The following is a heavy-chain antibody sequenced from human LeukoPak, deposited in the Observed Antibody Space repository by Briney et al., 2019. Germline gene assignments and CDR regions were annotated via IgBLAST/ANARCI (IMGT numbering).Heavy chain of an antibody. CDR1: GYTFTSYY. CDR3: ARSMVRGVTHDY. V-gene: IGHV1-46*01. J-gene: IGHJ4*02. Sequence: ASVKVSCKASGYTFTSYYMHWVRQAPGQGLEWMGIINPSGGSTSYAQKFQGRVTMTRDTSTSTVYMGLSSLRSEDTAVYYCARSMVRGVTHDYWGQGTLVTVSS. CDR2: INPSGGST. D-gene: IGHD3-10*01.